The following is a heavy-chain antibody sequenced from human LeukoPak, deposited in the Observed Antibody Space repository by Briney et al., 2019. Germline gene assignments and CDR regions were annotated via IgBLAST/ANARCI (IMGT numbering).Heavy chain of an antibody. CDR2: ISSAGATT. D-gene: IGHD2/OR15-2a*01. CDR3: AKGNFYHHDPAGYLEEHALDM. V-gene: IGHV3-23*01. CDR1: GFTLRNYG. Sequence: GSLRLSCGASGFTLRNYGMTWVRQAPGKGLEWVSIISSAGATTYYAESVKGRFTISRDNSKNTVYLQMYSLRADDTAVYYCAKGNFYHHDPAGYLEEHALDMWGQGTMVTVSS. J-gene: IGHJ3*02.